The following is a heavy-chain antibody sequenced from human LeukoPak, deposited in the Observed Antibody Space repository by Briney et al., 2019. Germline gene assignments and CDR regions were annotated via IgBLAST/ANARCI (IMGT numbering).Heavy chain of an antibody. V-gene: IGHV3-7*01. J-gene: IGHJ4*02. Sequence: GGSLRLPCAASGFSFSDYWMTWVRQAPGKGLEWVANMKQEGREKWYVDSVKGRFTISRDNAKNSLYLQMNSLRAEDTAVYYCARGAGVFDYWGQGTLVTVSS. D-gene: IGHD3-10*01. CDR2: MKQEGREK. CDR3: ARGAGVFDY. CDR1: GFSFSDYW.